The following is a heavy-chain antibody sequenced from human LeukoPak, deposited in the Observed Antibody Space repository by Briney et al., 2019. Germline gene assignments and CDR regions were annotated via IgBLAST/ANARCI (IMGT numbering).Heavy chain of an antibody. CDR3: ARYEEYYYDSSGYPTAFDY. CDR1: GFTFSSYS. Sequence: GGSLRLSCAASGFTFSSYSMNWVRQAPGKGLEWVSSISSSSSYIYYADSVKGRFTISRDNAKNSLYLQMNSLRAEDTAVYYCARYEEYYYDSSGYPTAFDYWGQGTLVTVSS. J-gene: IGHJ4*02. CDR2: ISSSSSYI. D-gene: IGHD3-22*01. V-gene: IGHV3-21*01.